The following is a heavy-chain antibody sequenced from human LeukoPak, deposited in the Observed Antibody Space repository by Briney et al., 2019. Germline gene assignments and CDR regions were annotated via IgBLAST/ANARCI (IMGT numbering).Heavy chain of an antibody. J-gene: IGHJ3*02. Sequence: GGSLRPSCAASGFTVSSNYMSWVRQAPGKGLEWVSVIYSGGSTYYADSVKGRFTISRDNSKNTLYLQMNSLRAEDTAVYYCARDGSSTSRGAFDIWGQGTMVTVSS. CDR1: GFTVSSNY. D-gene: IGHD2-2*01. CDR2: IYSGGST. CDR3: ARDGSSTSRGAFDI. V-gene: IGHV3-53*01.